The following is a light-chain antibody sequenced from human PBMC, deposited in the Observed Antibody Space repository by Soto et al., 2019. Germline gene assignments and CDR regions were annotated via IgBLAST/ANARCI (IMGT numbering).Light chain of an antibody. J-gene: IGKJ3*01. CDR1: ESISTY. CDR2: SAP. Sequence: DIEMTQSPSSLSASVGDRVTITCRASESISTYLNWYQQKPGKAPKLLIYSAPTLESGAPSRFSGSGSGTEFTLTISSLQREDFATYFCQESYSTPLFTFGPGTKVDIK. V-gene: IGKV1-39*01. CDR3: QESYSTPLFT.